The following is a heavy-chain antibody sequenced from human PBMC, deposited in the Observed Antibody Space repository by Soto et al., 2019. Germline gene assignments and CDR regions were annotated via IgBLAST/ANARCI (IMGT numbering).Heavy chain of an antibody. D-gene: IGHD3-22*01. J-gene: IGHJ4*02. CDR3: ARLSYYYDSSGYYFDY. V-gene: IGHV4-39*01. CDR2: IYYSGST. CDR1: GGSISSSSYY. Sequence: SETLSLTCTVSGGSISSSSYYWGWIRQPPGKGLEWIGSIYYSGSTYYNPSLKSRVTISVDTSKNQFSLKLGSVTAADTAVYYCARLSYYYDSSGYYFDYWGQGTLVTVSS.